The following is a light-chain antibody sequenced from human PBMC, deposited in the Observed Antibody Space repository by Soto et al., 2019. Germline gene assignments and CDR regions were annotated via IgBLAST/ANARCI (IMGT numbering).Light chain of an antibody. V-gene: IGLV1-44*01. J-gene: IGLJ3*02. CDR1: SSNIASHV. CDR3: AVLDYSLDGWV. CDR2: NNN. Sequence: QSVLTQPPSASGTPGQRVTISCSGSSSNIASHVVYWYQQLAGTAPKLLMYNNNQRPSGVPDRFSGSKSGTSASLAISGLQSEDEADYYCAVLDYSLDGWVFGGGTKLTVL.